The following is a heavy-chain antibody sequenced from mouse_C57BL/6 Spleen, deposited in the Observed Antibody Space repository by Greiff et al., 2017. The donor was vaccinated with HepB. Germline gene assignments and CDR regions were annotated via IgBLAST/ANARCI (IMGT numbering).Heavy chain of an antibody. V-gene: IGHV5-4*03. J-gene: IGHJ3*01. CDR1: GFTFSSYA. CDR3: AKAYYSNYGFAY. Sequence: EVMLVESGGGLVKPGGSLKLSCAASGFTFSSYAMSWVRQTPEKRLEWVATISDGSSYTYYPDNVKGRFTISRDNAKNNLYLQMSHLKSEDTAMYYCAKAYYSNYGFAYWGQGTLVTVSA. CDR2: ISDGSSYT. D-gene: IGHD2-5*01.